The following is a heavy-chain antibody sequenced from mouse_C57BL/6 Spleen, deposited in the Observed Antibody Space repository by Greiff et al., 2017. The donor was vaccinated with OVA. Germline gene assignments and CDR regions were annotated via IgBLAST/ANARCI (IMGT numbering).Heavy chain of an antibody. D-gene: IGHD4-1*01. J-gene: IGHJ1*03. CDR3: TRQTGTRDWYFDV. CDR2: IDPETGGT. Sequence: QVQLKQSGAELVRPGASVTLSCKASGYTFTDYEMHWVKQTPVHGLEWIGAIDPETGGTAYNQKFKGKAILTADKSSSTAYMELRSLTSEDSAVYYCTRQTGTRDWYFDVWGTGTTVTVSS. V-gene: IGHV1-15*01. CDR1: GYTFTDYE.